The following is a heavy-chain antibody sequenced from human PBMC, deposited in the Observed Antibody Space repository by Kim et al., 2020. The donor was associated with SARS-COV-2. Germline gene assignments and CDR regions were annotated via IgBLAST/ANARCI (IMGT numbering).Heavy chain of an antibody. V-gene: IGHV3-30*07. D-gene: IGHD3-22*01. CDR3: ARDLAPYYYDSSGYQS. J-gene: IGHJ5*02. Sequence: SVKGRFTITRDNAKTKLYLKMNSLRAEDTAVYYCARDLAPYYYDSSGYQSWGQGTLVTVSS.